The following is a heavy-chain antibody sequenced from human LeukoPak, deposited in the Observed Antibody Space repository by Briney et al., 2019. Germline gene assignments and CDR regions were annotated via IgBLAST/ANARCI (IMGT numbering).Heavy chain of an antibody. CDR3: ARGVIYYYDSPTDASDI. D-gene: IGHD3-22*01. CDR2: IYFSGRT. Sequence: PSETLSLTCTVSGGSVSSYYWSWVRQPPGKGLEWIGFIYFSGRTNYNPSLNSRVTISLDTSRNQFSLKLSSVTAADTAVYYCARGVIYYYDSPTDASDIWGQGTMVTVSS. CDR1: GGSVSSYY. J-gene: IGHJ3*02. V-gene: IGHV4-59*02.